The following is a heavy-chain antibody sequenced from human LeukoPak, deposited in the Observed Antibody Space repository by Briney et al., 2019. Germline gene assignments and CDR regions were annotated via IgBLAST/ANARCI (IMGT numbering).Heavy chain of an antibody. Sequence: GGSLRLSCAASGFTFSSYGMSWVREAPGKGLEWVSVLGGRDGSTYYADSVQGRFTISRDNSQNTLYVQMNSLRAEDTAVYYCAKGHYYGSGSLDYWGQGTLVTVSS. V-gene: IGHV3-23*01. CDR2: LGGRDGST. CDR1: GFTFSSYG. D-gene: IGHD3-10*01. J-gene: IGHJ4*02. CDR3: AKGHYYGSGSLDY.